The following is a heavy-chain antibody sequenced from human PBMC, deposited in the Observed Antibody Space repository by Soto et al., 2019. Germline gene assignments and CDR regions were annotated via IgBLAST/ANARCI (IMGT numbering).Heavy chain of an antibody. Sequence: VASVKVSCKASGYTFIGYYIHWVRQAHGQGLEWMGWINPNSGGTHYAQRFQGWVTMTRDRSISTAYMELSRLKSDDTAVYYCARVGGGLASLGYYGMDVWGQGTTVTVSS. J-gene: IGHJ6*02. CDR1: GYTFIGYY. CDR2: INPNSGGT. V-gene: IGHV1-2*04. D-gene: IGHD3-10*01. CDR3: ARVGGGLASLGYYGMDV.